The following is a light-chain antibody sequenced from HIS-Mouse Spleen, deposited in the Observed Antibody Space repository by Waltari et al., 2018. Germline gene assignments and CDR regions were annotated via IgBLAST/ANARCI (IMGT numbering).Light chain of an antibody. V-gene: IGLV3-1*01. Sequence: SYELTQPPSVSVSPGQTASITCSGEKLGDNYACWYQQKPGQSPVLVIYQDSKRPSGIPERFSGSNSGNTATLTISGTQAMDEADYYCQAWDSSTASVVFGGGTKLTVL. CDR3: QAWDSSTASVV. CDR1: KLGDNY. CDR2: QDS. J-gene: IGLJ2*01.